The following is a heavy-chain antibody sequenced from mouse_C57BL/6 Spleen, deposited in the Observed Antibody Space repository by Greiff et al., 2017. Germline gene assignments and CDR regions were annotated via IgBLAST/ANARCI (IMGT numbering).Heavy chain of an antibody. V-gene: IGHV6-6*01. CDR2: IRNKANNHAT. CDR3: TRYYGSRGGNYFDY. Sequence: EVKLVESGGGLVQPGGSMKLSCAASGFTFSDAWMDWVRQSPEKGLEWVAEIRNKANNHATYYAESVKGRFTISRDDSKSSVYLQMNSLRAEDTGIYYCTRYYGSRGGNYFDYWGQGTTLTVSS. CDR1: GFTFSDAW. D-gene: IGHD1-1*01. J-gene: IGHJ2*01.